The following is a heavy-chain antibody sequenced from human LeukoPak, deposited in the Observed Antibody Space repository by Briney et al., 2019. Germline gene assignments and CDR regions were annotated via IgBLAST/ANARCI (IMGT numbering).Heavy chain of an antibody. CDR1: GFIFSNYA. Sequence: GGSLRLSCAASGFIFSNYAMNWVRQAPGKGLEWVSTISGSGGTTYYADSVKGRSTISRDNSKNTLYLQIISLRAEDTAVYYCANRVDTTIQGTDYWGQGTLVTVSS. CDR3: ANRVDTTIQGTDY. V-gene: IGHV3-23*01. CDR2: ISGSGGTT. D-gene: IGHD5-18*01. J-gene: IGHJ4*02.